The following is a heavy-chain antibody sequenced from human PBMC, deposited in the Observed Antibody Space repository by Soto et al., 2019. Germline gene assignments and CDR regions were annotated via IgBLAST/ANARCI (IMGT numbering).Heavy chain of an antibody. CDR2: IYSGGST. D-gene: IGHD2-8*01. Sequence: GGSLRLSCVDSGFTVSSKYMSWVRQAPGKGLEWVSVIYSGGSTYYADSVKGRFTISRDNSKNTLYLQMNSLRAEDTAVYYCARDLGPEWAQAFDIWGQGTMVPVSS. CDR3: ARDLGPEWAQAFDI. V-gene: IGHV3-53*01. CDR1: GFTVSSKY. J-gene: IGHJ3*02.